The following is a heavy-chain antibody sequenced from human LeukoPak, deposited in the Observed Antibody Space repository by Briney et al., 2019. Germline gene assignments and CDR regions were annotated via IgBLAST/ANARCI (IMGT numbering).Heavy chain of an antibody. Sequence: PGGSLRLSCAASGFTFSIYTMNWVRQAPGKGLEWLSYISSGSSTIYYADSVKGRFSISRDNAKNSLYLQMNSLRDEDTAMYYCARVYCSGTSCPDAFDIWGQGTMVTVSS. J-gene: IGHJ3*02. CDR1: GFTFSIYT. CDR3: ARVYCSGTSCPDAFDI. CDR2: ISSGSSTI. V-gene: IGHV3-48*02. D-gene: IGHD2-2*01.